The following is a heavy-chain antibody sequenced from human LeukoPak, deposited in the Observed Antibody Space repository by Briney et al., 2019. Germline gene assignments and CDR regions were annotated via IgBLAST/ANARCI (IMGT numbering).Heavy chain of an antibody. CDR1: GYTFTSYG. V-gene: IGHV1-8*02. CDR3: ARRYCSSTSCHYFDY. CDR2: MNPNSGNT. J-gene: IGHJ4*02. D-gene: IGHD2-2*01. Sequence: ASVKVSCKAFGYTFTSYGINWVRQATGQGLEWMGWMNPNSGNTGYAQKFQGRVTMTRNTSISTAYMELSSLRSEGTAVYYCARRYCSSTSCHYFDYWGQGTLVTVSS.